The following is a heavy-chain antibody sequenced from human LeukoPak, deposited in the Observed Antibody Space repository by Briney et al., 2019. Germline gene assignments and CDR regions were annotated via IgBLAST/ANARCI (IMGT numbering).Heavy chain of an antibody. J-gene: IGHJ4*02. V-gene: IGHV4-59*01. CDR3: ARGTGTVVDY. D-gene: IGHD4-23*01. CDR1: GGSISSYY. CDR2: IYYSGST. Sequence: SETLSLTCTVSGGSISSYYWSWIRQPPGKGLEWIGYIYYSGSTNYNPSLKSRVTTSVDTSKNQFSLELSSVTAADTAVYYCARGTGTVVDYWGQGTLVTVSS.